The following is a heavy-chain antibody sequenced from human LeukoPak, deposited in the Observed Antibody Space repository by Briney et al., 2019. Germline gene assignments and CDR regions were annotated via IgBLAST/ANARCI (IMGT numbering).Heavy chain of an antibody. J-gene: IGHJ4*02. D-gene: IGHD3-3*01. Sequence: GGSLRLSCAASGFTFSDYYMNWIRQAPGKGLEWVSYISSSGSTVYYADSVKGRFTMSRDNAKNSLVLEMNSLRAEDTAVYYCARDRGFGVVTPIDCWGQGTLVTVSS. CDR3: ARDRGFGVVTPIDC. CDR2: ISSSGSTV. CDR1: GFTFSDYY. V-gene: IGHV3-11*01.